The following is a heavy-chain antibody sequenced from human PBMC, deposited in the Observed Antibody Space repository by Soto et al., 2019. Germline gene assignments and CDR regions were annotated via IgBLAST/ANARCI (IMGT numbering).Heavy chain of an antibody. J-gene: IGHJ6*02. V-gene: IGHV4-31*03. CDR1: GGSISSGGYY. D-gene: IGHD3-10*01. CDR2: IYYSGST. Sequence: KASETLSLTCTVSGGSISSGGYYWSWIRQHPGKGLEWIGYIYYSGSTYYNPSLKSRVTISVDTSKNQFSLKLSSETAADTAVYYCARDRGPGMDVWGQGTTVTVSS. CDR3: ARDRGPGMDV.